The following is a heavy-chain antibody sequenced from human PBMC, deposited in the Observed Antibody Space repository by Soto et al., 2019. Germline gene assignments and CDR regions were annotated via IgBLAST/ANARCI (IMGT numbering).Heavy chain of an antibody. Sequence: PGGALRLSCAASGFTFSRYAMHWVRQAPGKGLEWVAVISYDGSNKYYADSVKGRFTIARDNSKNTLYLQMNSLRAEDTAVYYCARDNEWAAAGRKTFYFDYWGQGTLVTASS. J-gene: IGHJ4*02. CDR3: ARDNEWAAAGRKTFYFDY. D-gene: IGHD6-13*01. CDR2: ISYDGSNK. V-gene: IGHV3-30-3*01. CDR1: GFTFSRYA.